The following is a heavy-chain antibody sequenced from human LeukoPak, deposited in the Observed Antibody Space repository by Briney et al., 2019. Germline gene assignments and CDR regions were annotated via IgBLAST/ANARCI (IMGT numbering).Heavy chain of an antibody. J-gene: IGHJ4*02. Sequence: SQTLSLTCAISGDSVSSNSAAWSWIRQSPSRGLEWLGRTYYRSKWYTEYAVSVKSRITINPDTSKNQFSLQLNSVTPEDTAVYYCARGSYTSTWFWGQRTLVTVSS. CDR1: GDSVSSNSAA. CDR2: TYYRSKWYT. D-gene: IGHD6-13*01. CDR3: ARGSYTSTWF. V-gene: IGHV6-1*01.